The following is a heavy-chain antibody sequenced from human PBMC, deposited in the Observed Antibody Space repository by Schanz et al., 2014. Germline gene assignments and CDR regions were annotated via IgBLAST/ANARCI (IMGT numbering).Heavy chain of an antibody. CDR2: MNPKTGNT. V-gene: IGHV1-8*02. D-gene: IGHD3-3*01. CDR1: GYTFTSYG. J-gene: IGHJ6*03. Sequence: QVHLVQSGAEVKRPGASVKVSCKASGYTFTSYGISWVRQATGQGLEWMGWMNPKTGNTDHAQKFQGRVSMTWDTSTSTAYLDLSRLRSEDTGVYYCARALKGKVAIFGVIAAQNYYYMDVWGKGTTXTVSS. CDR3: ARALKGKVAIFGVIAAQNYYYMDV.